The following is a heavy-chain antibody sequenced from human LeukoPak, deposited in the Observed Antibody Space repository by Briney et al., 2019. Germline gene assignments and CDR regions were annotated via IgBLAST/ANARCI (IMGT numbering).Heavy chain of an antibody. CDR1: GFTFSSYW. CDR2: INTDGSST. CDR3: AKEPGYSSSWPYFDY. J-gene: IGHJ4*02. V-gene: IGHV3-74*01. Sequence: GGSLRLSCAASGFTFSSYWMHWVRQAPGKGLVWVSRINTDGSSTSYADSVKGRFTISRDNAKNTLYLQMNSLRAEDTAVYYCAKEPGYSSSWPYFDYWGQGTLVTVSS. D-gene: IGHD6-13*01.